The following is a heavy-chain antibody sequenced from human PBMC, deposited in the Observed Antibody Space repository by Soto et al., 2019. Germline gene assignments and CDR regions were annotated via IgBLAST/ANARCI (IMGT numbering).Heavy chain of an antibody. CDR2: IIPIFGTA. CDR1: GGTFSSYA. J-gene: IGHJ6*02. V-gene: IGHV1-69*12. CDR3: AGSGYSYANSYYYGMDV. Sequence: QVQLVQSGAEVKKPGSSVKVSCKASGGTFSSYAISWVRQAPGQGLEWMGGIIPIFGTANYAQKFQGRVTITADEYTSTAYMELSSLRSEDTAVYYCAGSGYSYANSYYYGMDVWGQGTTVTVSS. D-gene: IGHD5-18*01.